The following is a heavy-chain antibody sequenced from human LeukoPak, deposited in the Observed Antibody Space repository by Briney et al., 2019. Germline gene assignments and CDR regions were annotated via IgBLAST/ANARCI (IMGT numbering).Heavy chain of an antibody. V-gene: IGHV5-51*01. J-gene: IGHJ3*02. CDR3: AIPRYGDYGPTDAFDI. CDR2: IYPGDSDT. Sequence: GESLKISCKGSGYSFTSYWIGWVRQMPGKGLEWMGIIYPGDSDTRYSPSFQGQVTISADKSISTAYLQWSSPKASDTAMYYCAIPRYGDYGPTDAFDIWGQGTMVTVSS. D-gene: IGHD4-17*01. CDR1: GYSFTSYW.